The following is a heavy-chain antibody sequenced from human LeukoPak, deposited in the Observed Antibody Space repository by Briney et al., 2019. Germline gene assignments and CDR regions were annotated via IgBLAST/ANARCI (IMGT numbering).Heavy chain of an antibody. J-gene: IGHJ3*02. CDR1: GFTFSSYA. CDR3: ARVYDSGYYPDAFDI. CDR2: ISYDGSNK. V-gene: IGHV3-30-3*01. D-gene: IGHD3-22*01. Sequence: PGGSLRLSCAASGFTFSSYAMHWVRQAPGKGLEWVAVISYDGSNKYYADSVKGRFTISRDNAKNSLYLQMNSLRAEDTAVYYCARVYDSGYYPDAFDIWGQGTMVTVSS.